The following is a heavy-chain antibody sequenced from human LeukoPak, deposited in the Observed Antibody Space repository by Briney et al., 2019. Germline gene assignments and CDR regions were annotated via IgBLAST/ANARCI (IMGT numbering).Heavy chain of an antibody. Sequence: GRSLRLSCAPAGFSFVIYAISWGRQAPRKGLEWGSGVSSIGGTTYYTNSIKVRFTISTTNSKNTPYLQRDNLRTEDTATVYCEKERSRTTAESFHSWGQGALVTVSS. D-gene: IGHD1-14*01. CDR3: EKERSRTTAESFHS. CDR1: GFSFVIYA. J-gene: IGHJ1*01. V-gene: IGHV3-23*01. CDR2: VSSIGGTT.